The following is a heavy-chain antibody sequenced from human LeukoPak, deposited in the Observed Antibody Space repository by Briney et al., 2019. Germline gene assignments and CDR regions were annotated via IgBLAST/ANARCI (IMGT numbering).Heavy chain of an antibody. Sequence: PSETLSLTCAVYGGSFSGYYWSWIRQPPGKGLEWIGEINHSGSTNYNPSLKSRVTISVDTSKNQFSLKLSSVTAADTAVYYYARDSSSVGAMDWGRGTLVTVSS. CDR3: ARDSSSVGAMD. D-gene: IGHD1-26*01. CDR1: GGSFSGYY. V-gene: IGHV4-34*01. J-gene: IGHJ4*02. CDR2: INHSGST.